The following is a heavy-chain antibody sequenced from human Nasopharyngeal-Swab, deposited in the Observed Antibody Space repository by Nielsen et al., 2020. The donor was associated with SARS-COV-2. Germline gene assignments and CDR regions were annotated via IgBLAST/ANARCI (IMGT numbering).Heavy chain of an antibody. CDR3: TNDFYIDY. Sequence: GESLKISCAASGFIFSEYAINWVRQASGKGLEWVGRIGDKEHNYAKTYGVTVQGTITISSDDSKNTAIMQMVGLKTEDTSLYYCTNDFYIDYWGQGAVVTVSS. J-gene: IGHJ4*02. V-gene: IGHV3-73*01. CDR1: GFIFSEYA. CDR2: IGDKEHNYAK. D-gene: IGHD1-1*01.